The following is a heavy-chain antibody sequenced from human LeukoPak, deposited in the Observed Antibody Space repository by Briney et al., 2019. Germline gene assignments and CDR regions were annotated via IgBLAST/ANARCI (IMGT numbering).Heavy chain of an antibody. CDR1: GFTFDDYD. J-gene: IGHJ3*02. Sequence: GWTLPHSCAASGFTFDDYDMHWVRQAPATGLEWVSGISWNSGSIGYAHSVKGRFTIPRDNAKNPLYLQMNSLRAEDMALYYCAKDIDPQIVVGEGQSDAFDIWGNVTMVTVSS. D-gene: IGHD3-22*01. CDR3: AKDIDPQIVVGEGQSDAFDI. V-gene: IGHV3-9*03. CDR2: ISWNSGSI.